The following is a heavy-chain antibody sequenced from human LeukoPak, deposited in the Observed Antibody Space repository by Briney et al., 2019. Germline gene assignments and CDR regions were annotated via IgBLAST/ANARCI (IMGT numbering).Heavy chain of an antibody. CDR3: ASIAAAVNFGFDY. Sequence: SETLSLTCTVSGGSISSSSYYWGWIRQPPGKGLEWIGSIYYSGSTYYNPSLKSRVTISVDTSKNQFSLKLSSVTAADTAVYYCASIAAAVNFGFDYWGQGTLVTVSS. CDR1: GGSISSSSYY. J-gene: IGHJ4*02. V-gene: IGHV4-39*07. D-gene: IGHD6-13*01. CDR2: IYYSGST.